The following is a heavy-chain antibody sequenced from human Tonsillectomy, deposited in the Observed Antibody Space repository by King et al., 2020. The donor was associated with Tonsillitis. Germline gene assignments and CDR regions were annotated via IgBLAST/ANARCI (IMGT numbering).Heavy chain of an antibody. J-gene: IGHJ4*02. CDR2: IYTSGST. D-gene: IGHD2-15*01. Sequence: VQLQESGPGLVKPSETLSLTCTVSGGSISSYYWSWIRQPAGKGLEWIGRIYTSGSTNYNPSLKSRVTMSVDTSKNQFSLRLSFVTAADTAVYYCAREVRSCSGGGWGCWYYFDYWGQGTLVTVSS. CDR3: AREVRSCSGGGWGCWYYFDY. CDR1: GGSISSYY. V-gene: IGHV4-4*07.